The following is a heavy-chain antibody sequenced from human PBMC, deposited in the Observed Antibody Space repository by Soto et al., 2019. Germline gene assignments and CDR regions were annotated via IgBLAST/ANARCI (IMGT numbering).Heavy chain of an antibody. Sequence: GGSLRLSCAASGFTFSSYWMHWVRQAPGKGLVWVSRINSDGSSTSYADSVKGRFTISRDNAKNTLYLQMNSLRAEDTAVYYCARAGNGPYYYYYYMDVWGKGTTVTVSS. V-gene: IGHV3-74*01. CDR2: INSDGSST. CDR3: ARAGNGPYYYYYYMDV. D-gene: IGHD1-1*01. CDR1: GFTFSSYW. J-gene: IGHJ6*03.